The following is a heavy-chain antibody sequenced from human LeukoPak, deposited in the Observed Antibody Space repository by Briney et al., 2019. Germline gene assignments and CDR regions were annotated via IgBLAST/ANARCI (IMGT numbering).Heavy chain of an antibody. CDR1: GGSISSGGYS. Sequence: SETLSLTCAVSGGSISSGGYSWSWIRQPPGKGLEWFGYIYHSGSTYYSPSLKSRVTISVDRSKNQFSLKLSSVTAADTAVYYCARTGEYSGSEPSWAFDIWGQGTMVTVSS. V-gene: IGHV4-30-2*01. CDR2: IYHSGST. CDR3: ARTGEYSGSEPSWAFDI. D-gene: IGHD3-10*01. J-gene: IGHJ3*02.